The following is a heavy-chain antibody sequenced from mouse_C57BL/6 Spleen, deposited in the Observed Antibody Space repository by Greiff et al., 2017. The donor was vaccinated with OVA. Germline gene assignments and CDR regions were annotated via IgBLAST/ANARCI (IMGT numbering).Heavy chain of an antibody. J-gene: IGHJ4*01. V-gene: IGHV1-61*01. Sequence: VQLQQPGAELVRPGSSVKLSCKASGYTFTSYWMDWVKQRPGQGLEWIGNIYPSDSETHYNQKFKDKATLTVDKSSSTAYMQLSSLTSEDSAVYYCARRAQATGYAMDYWGQGTSVTVSS. CDR3: ARRAQATGYAMDY. CDR1: GYTFTSYW. D-gene: IGHD3-2*02. CDR2: IYPSDSET.